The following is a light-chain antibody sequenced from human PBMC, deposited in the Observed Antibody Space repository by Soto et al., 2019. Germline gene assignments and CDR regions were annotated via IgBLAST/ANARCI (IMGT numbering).Light chain of an antibody. Sequence: IQLTQSPSSLSASVGDRVTITCRASQDISSYLAWYQQKPGKAPKVLIFAASALESVVPLRFSGSGSGTHFTLTISSLLPEDFATYYSQHLNDFPYTFGQGTKLESK. CDR2: AAS. V-gene: IGKV1-9*01. CDR3: QHLNDFPYT. CDR1: QDISSY. J-gene: IGKJ2*01.